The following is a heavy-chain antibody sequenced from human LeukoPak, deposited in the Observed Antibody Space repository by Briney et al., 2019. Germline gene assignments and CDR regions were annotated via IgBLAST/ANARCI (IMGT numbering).Heavy chain of an antibody. D-gene: IGHD1-26*01. CDR1: GGTFSSYA. CDR3: ARVPSGSYPSWYFDL. J-gene: IGHJ2*01. V-gene: IGHV1-69*01. Sequence: GSSVKVSCKASGGTFSSYAISWVRQAPGQGLEWMGGIIPIFGTANYAQKFQGRVTITADESTSTAYMELSSLRSEDTAVYYCARVPSGSYPSWYFDLWGRGTLVTVSS. CDR2: IIPIFGTA.